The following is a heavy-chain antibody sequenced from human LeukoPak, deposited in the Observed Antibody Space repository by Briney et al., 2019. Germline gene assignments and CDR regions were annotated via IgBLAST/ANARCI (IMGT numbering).Heavy chain of an antibody. CDR2: MNPNSGNT. V-gene: IGHV1-8*01. CDR1: GYTFTSYD. Sequence: ASVKVSCKASGYTFTSYDINWLRQATGQGLEWMGWMNPNSGNTGYAQKFQGRVTMTRNTSISTAYMELSSLRSEDTAVYYCARTELLLYYYYMDVWGKGTTVTVSS. CDR3: ARTELLLYYYYMDV. D-gene: IGHD1-7*01. J-gene: IGHJ6*03.